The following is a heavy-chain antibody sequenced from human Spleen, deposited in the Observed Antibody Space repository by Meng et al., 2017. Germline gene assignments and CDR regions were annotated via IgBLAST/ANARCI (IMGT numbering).Heavy chain of an antibody. CDR2: INHSGST. Sequence: QVQLQPGGEGLLKPSETLSLTCAVYGGSFSGYYWSWIRQPPGKGLEWIGEINHSGSTNYNPSLESRATISVDTSQNNLSLKLSSVTAADSAVYYCARGPTTMAHDFDYWGQGTLVTVSS. D-gene: IGHD4-11*01. V-gene: IGHV4-34*01. J-gene: IGHJ4*02. CDR1: GGSFSGYY. CDR3: ARGPTTMAHDFDY.